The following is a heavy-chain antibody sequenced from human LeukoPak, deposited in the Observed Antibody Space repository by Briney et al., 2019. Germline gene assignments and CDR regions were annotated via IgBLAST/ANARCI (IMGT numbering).Heavy chain of an antibody. J-gene: IGHJ4*02. D-gene: IGHD3-3*01. CDR1: GGSFSGYY. Sequence: SETLSLTCAVYGGSFSGYYWSWIRQPPGKGLEWIGSIYHSGSTYYNPSLKSRVTISVDTSKNQFSLKLSSVTAADTAVYYCASPKNYDFWSGHFDYWGQGTLVTVSS. V-gene: IGHV4-34*01. CDR2: IYHSGST. CDR3: ASPKNYDFWSGHFDY.